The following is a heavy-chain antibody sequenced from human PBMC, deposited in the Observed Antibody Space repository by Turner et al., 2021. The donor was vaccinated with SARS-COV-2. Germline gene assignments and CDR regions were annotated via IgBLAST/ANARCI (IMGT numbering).Heavy chain of an antibody. Sequence: QVQLVESGGGVVQPGRSLRLSCAASGFTFSSYGMHWVRQAPGKGLEWMAVISSDGSNKDYADSVKGRFTISRDNSKNTLYLQMSSLRAEDTAVYYCAKCGYQYYHYYYMDVWGKGTTVTVSS. CDR2: ISSDGSNK. CDR1: GFTFSSYG. V-gene: IGHV3-30*18. D-gene: IGHD6-25*01. J-gene: IGHJ6*03. CDR3: AKCGYQYYHYYYMDV.